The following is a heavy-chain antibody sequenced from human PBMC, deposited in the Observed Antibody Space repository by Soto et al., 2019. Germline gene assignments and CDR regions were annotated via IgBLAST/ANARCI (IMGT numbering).Heavy chain of an antibody. CDR3: ARAFRYYDILKFGGMDV. Sequence: GSMRPSYAASGFTFSSSSMSWVRQAPGRGLEWVSSIISSSSYIYYAESVKSRSTIARDNAKNSLYLQMNSLRAEDTALYCCARAFRYYDILKFGGMDVWGQGTTVTVSS. J-gene: IGHJ6*02. D-gene: IGHD3-9*01. V-gene: IGHV3-21*01. CDR1: GFTFSSSS. CDR2: IISSSSYI.